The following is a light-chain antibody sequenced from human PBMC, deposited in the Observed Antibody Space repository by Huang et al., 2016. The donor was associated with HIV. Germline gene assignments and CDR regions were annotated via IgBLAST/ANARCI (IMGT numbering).Light chain of an antibody. CDR2: GAS. J-gene: IGKJ2*01. Sequence: EIVMTQSPATLSLSPGERATLSCRASQSVNSKLAWYQQKPGQAPRLLIYGASTRATGVPGRFSCSGSGTEFTLTISSLQSEDFAVYYCQQYSKWPPNTFGQGTKLESK. V-gene: IGKV3-15*01. CDR1: QSVNSK. CDR3: QQYSKWPPNT.